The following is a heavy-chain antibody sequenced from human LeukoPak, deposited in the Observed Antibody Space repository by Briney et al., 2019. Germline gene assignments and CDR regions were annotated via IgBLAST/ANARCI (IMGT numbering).Heavy chain of an antibody. CDR1: GGSISTYY. J-gene: IGHJ6*03. V-gene: IGHV4-59*12. CDR2: IYYNGST. Sequence: SETLSLTCTVSGGSISTYYWSWIRQPPGKGLEWIGYIYYNGSTNYNPSLKSRVTISVDTFKNQFSLNLNSVTAADTAVYYCARLSLSVPARLSHYYGSGSGFYYYMDVWGKGTTVTISS. CDR3: ARLSLSVPARLSHYYGSGSGFYYYMDV. D-gene: IGHD3-10*01.